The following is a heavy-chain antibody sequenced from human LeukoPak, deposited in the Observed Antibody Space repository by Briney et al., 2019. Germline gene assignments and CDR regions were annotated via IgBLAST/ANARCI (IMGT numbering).Heavy chain of an antibody. J-gene: IGHJ3*02. CDR3: ASLWFGEGYAFDI. D-gene: IGHD3-10*01. V-gene: IGHV4-34*01. CDR2: INHSGST. CDR1: GGSFSGYY. Sequence: SETLSLTCAVYGGSFSGYYWSWIRQPPGKGLEWIGEINHSGSTNYNPSLKSRVTISVDTSKNQFSLKLSSVTAADTAVYYCASLWFGEGYAFDIWGQGTMVTVSS.